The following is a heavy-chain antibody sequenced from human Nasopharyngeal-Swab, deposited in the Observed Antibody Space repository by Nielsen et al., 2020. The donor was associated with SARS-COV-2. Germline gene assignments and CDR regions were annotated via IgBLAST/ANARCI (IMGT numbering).Heavy chain of an antibody. V-gene: IGHV3-21*01. CDR3: ARGGADDILTGPYYYYYYYMDV. J-gene: IGHJ6*03. Sequence: WIRQPPGKGLEWVSSISSSSSYIYYADSVKGRFTISRDNAKNSLYLQMNSLRAEDTAVYYCARGGADDILTGPYYYYYYYMDVWGKGTTVTVSS. CDR2: ISSSSSYI. D-gene: IGHD3-9*01.